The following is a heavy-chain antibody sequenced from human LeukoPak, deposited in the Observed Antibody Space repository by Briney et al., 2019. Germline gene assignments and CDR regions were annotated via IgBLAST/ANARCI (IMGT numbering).Heavy chain of an antibody. CDR1: GFTFSSYS. V-gene: IGHV3-21*01. CDR2: ISSSSSYI. D-gene: IGHD2-2*01. CDR3: ARDREDIVVVPAEIDY. J-gene: IGHJ4*02. Sequence: GGSLRLSCAASGFTFSSYSMNWVRQAPGKGLEWVSSISSSSSYIYYADSVKGRFTISRDNAKNSLYLQMNSLRAEDTAVYYCARDREDIVVVPAEIDYWGQGTLVTVSS.